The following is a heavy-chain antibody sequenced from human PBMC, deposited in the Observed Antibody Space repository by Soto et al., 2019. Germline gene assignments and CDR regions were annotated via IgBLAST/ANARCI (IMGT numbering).Heavy chain of an antibody. CDR1: GVTFSSFA. D-gene: IGHD3-10*01. CDR3: ASSTGSGFRPGTHRFHWFDP. V-gene: IGHV1-69*01. CDR2: IIPIFRTP. Sequence: QVQLVQSGAEVKQPGSSVKVSCQASGVTFSSFAISWVRQAPGQGLEWMGGIIPIFRTPNYAQNFQGRVTITGDESQSSVYVELSRLRSEDTAVYSFASSTGSGFRPGTHRFHWFDPLGQGTLVTVSS. J-gene: IGHJ5*02.